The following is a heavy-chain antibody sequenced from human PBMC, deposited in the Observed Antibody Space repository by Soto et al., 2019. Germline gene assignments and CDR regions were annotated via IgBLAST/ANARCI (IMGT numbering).Heavy chain of an antibody. J-gene: IGHJ4*02. CDR2: INAGNGNT. V-gene: IGHV1-3*01. CDR3: ARGSYDFWSGAITN. CDR1: GYTFTSYA. Sequence: ASVKVSCKASGYTFTSYAMHWVRQAPGQRLEWMGWINAGNGNTKYSQKFQGRVIITRDTSASTAYMELSSLRSEDTAVYYCARGSYDFWSGAITNWGQGTLVTVSS. D-gene: IGHD3-3*01.